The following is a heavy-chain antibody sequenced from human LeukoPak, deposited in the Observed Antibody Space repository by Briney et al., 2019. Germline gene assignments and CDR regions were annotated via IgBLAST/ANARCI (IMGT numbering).Heavy chain of an antibody. J-gene: IGHJ4*02. CDR1: GGSICSSNW. V-gene: IGHV4-4*02. D-gene: IGHD3-9*01. CDR3: AREMDDILTRYFDY. CDR2: IYHSGST. Sequence: SETLSLTCAVCGGSICSSNWWSWVRQPPGKGMEWIGEIYHSGSTNYNPSLKSRVTISVDKSKNQFSLKLSSVTAADTAVYYCAREMDDILTRYFDYWGQGTLVTVSS.